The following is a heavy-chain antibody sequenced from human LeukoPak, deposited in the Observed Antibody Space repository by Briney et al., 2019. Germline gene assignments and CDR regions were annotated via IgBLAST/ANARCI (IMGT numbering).Heavy chain of an antibody. Sequence: AGGSLRLSCAASGFTFSNSWMNWVRQAPGKGLEWVAQIKQHGSEIYYMDSVKGRFTISRDDATNSVYLQMNSLRAEDTAMYYCATDRGLYWGQGTLVTVS. CDR2: IKQHGSEI. J-gene: IGHJ4*02. CDR1: GFTFSNSW. CDR3: ATDRGLY. D-gene: IGHD5-12*01. V-gene: IGHV3-7*01.